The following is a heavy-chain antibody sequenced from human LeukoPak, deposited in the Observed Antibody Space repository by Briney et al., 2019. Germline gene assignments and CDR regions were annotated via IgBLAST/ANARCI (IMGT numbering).Heavy chain of an antibody. Sequence: GGSLRLSCAASGFTFSIYTMNWVRQAPGKGLEWVSSISTSSSYIYYADSVKGRFTISRDNARNTLFLQMNSLRAEDAAVYYCASYVDTVRYDAFDVWGQGTMVTVSS. V-gene: IGHV3-21*01. CDR2: ISTSSSYI. J-gene: IGHJ3*01. D-gene: IGHD5-18*01. CDR1: GFTFSIYT. CDR3: ASYVDTVRYDAFDV.